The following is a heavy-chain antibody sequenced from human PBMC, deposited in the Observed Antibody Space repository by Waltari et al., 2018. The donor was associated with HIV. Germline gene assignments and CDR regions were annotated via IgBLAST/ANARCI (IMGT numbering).Heavy chain of an antibody. D-gene: IGHD3-10*01. Sequence: QVQLVEAGGGVAQPGRSLRLAGEAFGFSFRNYAMHWVRQAPGKGLEWLTLRSYDETNEYYTDSVRGRFTISRDNSKNMLYLQMNNLRPEDTAIYYCVVSSFDYWGQGTLVTVSS. CDR1: GFSFRNYA. CDR2: RSYDETNE. CDR3: VVSSFDY. J-gene: IGHJ4*02. V-gene: IGHV3-30*03.